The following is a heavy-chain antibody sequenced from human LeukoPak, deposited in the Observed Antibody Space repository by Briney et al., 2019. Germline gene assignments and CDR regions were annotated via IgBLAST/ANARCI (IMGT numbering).Heavy chain of an antibody. CDR2: INWGGRDR. V-gene: IGHV3-20*04. J-gene: IGHJ6*03. CDR3: AMGGVRGVISRFYYYMDV. CDR1: GFPLVDYG. Sequence: GGSLRLSCDGSGFPLVDYGMSWVRQAPAKGLEWVSGINWGGRDRGYSDSVKGRYRISRDKATNSLYGHKQRLRSEDRALYFCAMGGVRGVISRFYYYMDVWGKGTPVIVSS. D-gene: IGHD3-10*01.